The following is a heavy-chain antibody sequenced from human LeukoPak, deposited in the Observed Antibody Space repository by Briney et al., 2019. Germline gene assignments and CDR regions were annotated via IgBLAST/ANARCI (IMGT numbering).Heavy chain of an antibody. J-gene: IGHJ4*02. Sequence: GGSLRLSCAASGFTFDDYAMHWVRQAPGKGLEWVSGISWNSGSIGYADSVKGRFTISRDNAKNSLYLQMNSLRAEDTALYYCAKVRRGFRYYFDYWGQGTLVTVSS. CDR2: ISWNSGSI. V-gene: IGHV3-9*01. D-gene: IGHD1-14*01. CDR1: GFTFDDYA. CDR3: AKVRRGFRYYFDY.